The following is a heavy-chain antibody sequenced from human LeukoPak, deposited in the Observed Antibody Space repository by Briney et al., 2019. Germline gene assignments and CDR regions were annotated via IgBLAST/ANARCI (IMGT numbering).Heavy chain of an antibody. CDR3: ARALRIETFGVRRYYYHAMNV. V-gene: IGHV1-46*01. D-gene: IGHD3-3*01. CDR2: INPSSLVT. J-gene: IGHJ6*02. CDR1: GYTFTNYY. Sequence: GASVKVSCKASGYTFTNYYMHWVRQAPGQGLEWMGVINPSSLVTTYAQRFQGRVTMTTDTSTSTVYMDLSSLRSEDTAVYYCARALRIETFGVRRYYYHAMNVWGQGTTVTVSS.